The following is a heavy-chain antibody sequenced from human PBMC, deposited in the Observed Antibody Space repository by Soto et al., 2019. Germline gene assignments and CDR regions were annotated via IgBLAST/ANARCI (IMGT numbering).Heavy chain of an antibody. CDR1: GFSLTTSGVG. Sequence: QITLKESGPTLVKPTQTLTLTCTFSGFSLTTSGVGVDWIRQPPGKALEWLAFIFGDDDKRYSPSLKSRLTITKDTSHNQVVLTITNMDPADTATYYCAHSRAITTSRGWFDTWRLGSLVTVSS. D-gene: IGHD3-22*01. J-gene: IGHJ5*02. CDR3: AHSRAITTSRGWFDT. V-gene: IGHV2-5*02. CDR2: IFGDDDK.